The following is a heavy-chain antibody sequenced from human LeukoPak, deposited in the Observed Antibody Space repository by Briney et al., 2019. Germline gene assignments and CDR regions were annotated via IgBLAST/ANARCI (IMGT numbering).Heavy chain of an antibody. CDR1: GGSVSSGSYY. J-gene: IGHJ4*02. Sequence: SETLSLTCTVSGGSVSSGSYYWNWIRQPPGKGLEWIGYIYYSGSTNYNPSLKSRVTISVDTSKNQFSLKLSSVTAADTAVYYCARDSQRGYFDYWGQGTLVTVSS. D-gene: IGHD3-10*01. CDR3: ARDSQRGYFDY. V-gene: IGHV4-61*01. CDR2: IYYSGST.